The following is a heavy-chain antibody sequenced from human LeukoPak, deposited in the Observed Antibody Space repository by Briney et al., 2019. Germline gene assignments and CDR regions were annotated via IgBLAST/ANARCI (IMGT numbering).Heavy chain of an antibody. CDR3: AKSEYYYGSGSYVTLGDY. CDR2: FSGSGGRT. CDR1: GFTFSNYA. V-gene: IGHV3-23*01. D-gene: IGHD3-10*01. J-gene: IGHJ4*02. Sequence: PGGSLRLSCVASGFTFSNYAMSWVRQAPGKGLEWVSAFSGSGGRTYYADSVKGRFTISRDNSKNTLYLQMNSLRAEGTAVYYCAKSEYYYGSGSYVTLGDYWGQGTLVTVSS.